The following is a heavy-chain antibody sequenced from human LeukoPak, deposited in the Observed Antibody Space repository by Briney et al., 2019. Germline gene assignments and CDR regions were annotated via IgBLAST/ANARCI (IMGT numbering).Heavy chain of an antibody. CDR1: GFTVSSNY. CDR2: IYSGGST. J-gene: IGHJ4*02. Sequence: QSGGSLRLSCAASGFTVSSNYMSWVRQAPGKGLEWVSVIYSGGSTYYADSVKGRFTISRDNSKNTLYLQMNSLRAEDTAVYYCARDPYDSSGPMGDWGQGTLVTASS. CDR3: ARDPYDSSGPMGD. D-gene: IGHD3-22*01. V-gene: IGHV3-53*01.